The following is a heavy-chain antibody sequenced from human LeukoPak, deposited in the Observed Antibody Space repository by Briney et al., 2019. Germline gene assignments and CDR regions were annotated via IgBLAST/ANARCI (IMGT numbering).Heavy chain of an antibody. Sequence: GGSLRLSCAASGFTFSSYAMSWVRQAPGKGLEWVSAISGSGGRTYYADSVKGRFTISRDNSKNTLYLQMNSLRAEDTAVYYCAKDRSSSWYPHDYWGQGTLVTVSS. D-gene: IGHD6-13*01. V-gene: IGHV3-23*01. CDR2: ISGSGGRT. J-gene: IGHJ4*02. CDR3: AKDRSSSWYPHDY. CDR1: GFTFSSYA.